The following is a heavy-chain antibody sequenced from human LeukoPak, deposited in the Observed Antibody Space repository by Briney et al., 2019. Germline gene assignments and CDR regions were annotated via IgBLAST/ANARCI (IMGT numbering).Heavy chain of an antibody. V-gene: IGHV1-58*01. CDR2: IVVGSGNT. D-gene: IGHD2-2*01. Sequence: SVKVSCKASGFTFTSSAVQWVRQARGQRLEWIGWIVVGSGNTNYAQKFQERVTITRDTSTSTAYMELSSLRSEDTAVYYCAASTSVTYYYYGMDVWGQGTTVTVSS. CDR1: GFTFTSSA. CDR3: AASTSVTYYYYGMDV. J-gene: IGHJ6*02.